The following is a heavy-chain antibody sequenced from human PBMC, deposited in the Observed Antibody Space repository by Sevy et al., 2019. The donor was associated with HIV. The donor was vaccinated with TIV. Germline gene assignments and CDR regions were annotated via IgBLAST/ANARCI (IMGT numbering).Heavy chain of an antibody. V-gene: IGHV3-30-3*01. CDR2: ISYDGSNK. J-gene: IGHJ4*02. Sequence: GGSPRLSCAASGFTFSSYAMHWVRQAPGKGLEWVAVISYDGSNKYYADSVKGRFTISRDNSKNTLYLQMNSLRAEDTAVYYCAGLGGGQAGIDYWGQGTLVTVSS. D-gene: IGHD3-16*01. CDR3: AGLGGGQAGIDY. CDR1: GFTFSSYA.